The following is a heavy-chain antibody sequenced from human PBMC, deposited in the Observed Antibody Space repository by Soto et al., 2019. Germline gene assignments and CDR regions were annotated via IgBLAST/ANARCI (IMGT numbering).Heavy chain of an antibody. V-gene: IGHV3-23*01. CDR3: ASRRVIVIGFGAFDI. D-gene: IGHD3-16*02. CDR1: GFTFSSYA. J-gene: IGHJ3*02. Sequence: EVQLLESGGGLVQPGGSLRLSCAASGFTFSSYAMSWVRQAPGKGLEWVSAISGSGGSTYYADSVKGRFTISRDNSKNTRYRQRNSLRAEDTEVYYCASRRVIVIGFGAFDIWVQGTMVTVSS. CDR2: ISGSGGST.